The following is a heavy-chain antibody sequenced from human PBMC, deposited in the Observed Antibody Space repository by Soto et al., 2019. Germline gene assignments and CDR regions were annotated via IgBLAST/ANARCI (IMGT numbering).Heavy chain of an antibody. CDR2: IYYSGTT. CDR1: GYSISSSNW. D-gene: IGHD4-17*01. V-gene: IGHV4-28*03. J-gene: IGHJ6*02. Sequence: SETLSLTCAVPGYSISSSNWWGWIRQPPGKGLEWIGYIYYSGTTYYNPSLKSRVTMSVDTSKNQFSLKLTSVTAVDTAVYYCARAHYGDYGYGMDVWGQGTTVTVSS. CDR3: ARAHYGDYGYGMDV.